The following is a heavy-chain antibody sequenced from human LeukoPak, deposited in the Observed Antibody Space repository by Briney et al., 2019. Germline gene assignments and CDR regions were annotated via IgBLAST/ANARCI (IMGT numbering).Heavy chain of an antibody. Sequence: SETLSLTCTVSGCSISRYYWSWIRQHPGKGLEWIGYIYSAGSTNSNPSLKSRITRSVDTSRNEFSLRLSSVTAADTAVYYCARHESAVGALFYWGQGSLVTVSS. CDR3: ARHESAVGALFY. CDR2: IYSAGST. V-gene: IGHV4-59*08. CDR1: GCSISRYY. J-gene: IGHJ4*02. D-gene: IGHD1-26*01.